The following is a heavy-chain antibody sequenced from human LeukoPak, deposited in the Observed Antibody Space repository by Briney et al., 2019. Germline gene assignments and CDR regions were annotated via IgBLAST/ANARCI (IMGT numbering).Heavy chain of an antibody. CDR3: ARDTGAGELGY. CDR2: INPNSGGT. CDR1: GYTFTGYY. J-gene: IGHJ4*02. D-gene: IGHD1-14*01. Sequence: ASVKVSCTASGYTFTGYYIHWVRQAPGQGLEWMGWINPNSGGTNYAQKFQGRVTMTRDTSISTAYMELSRLRSDDTAVYYCARDTGAGELGYWGQGTLVTVSS. V-gene: IGHV1-2*02.